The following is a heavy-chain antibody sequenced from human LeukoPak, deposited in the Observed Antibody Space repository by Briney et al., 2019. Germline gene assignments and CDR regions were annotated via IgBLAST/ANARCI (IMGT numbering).Heavy chain of an antibody. Sequence: SETLSLTCTVSGGSISSYYWSWIRQPPGKGLEWIGYIYYSGSTNYNPSLKSRVTISVDTSKNQFSLKLSSVTAADTAVYYCARWEMAIISNWGQGTLVTVSS. CDR2: IYYSGST. CDR1: GGSISSYY. CDR3: ARWEMAIISN. J-gene: IGHJ4*02. V-gene: IGHV4-59*01. D-gene: IGHD5-24*01.